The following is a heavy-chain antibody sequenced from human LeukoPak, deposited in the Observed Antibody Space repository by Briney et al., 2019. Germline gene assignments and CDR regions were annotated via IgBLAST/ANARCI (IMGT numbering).Heavy chain of an antibody. D-gene: IGHD3-3*01. V-gene: IGHV3-7*01. CDR2: IKQDGSEK. J-gene: IGHJ4*02. CDR3: ARAQYYDFWSGYYSSY. Sequence: PGGSLRLSCAASGFTFSSYSMNWVRQAPGKGLEWVANIKQDGSEKYYVDSVKGRFTISRDNAKNSLYLQMNSLRAEDTAVYYCARAQYYDFWSGYYSSYWGQGTLVTVSS. CDR1: GFTFSSYS.